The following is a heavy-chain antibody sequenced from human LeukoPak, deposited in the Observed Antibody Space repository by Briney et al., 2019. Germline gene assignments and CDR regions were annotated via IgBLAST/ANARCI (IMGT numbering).Heavy chain of an antibody. J-gene: IGHJ4*02. CDR1: GFTFSSYW. CDR2: IKQDGSEK. CDR3: ARCGRGDIVVGF. D-gene: IGHD2-2*01. V-gene: IGHV3-7*01. Sequence: GGSLRLSCAASGFTFSSYWMSWVRQAPGKGLEWVANIKQDGSEKYYVDSVKGRLTIFRNNAKNSLYLQMNSLRAEDTAVYYCARCGRGDIVVGFGGQGTLVTVSS.